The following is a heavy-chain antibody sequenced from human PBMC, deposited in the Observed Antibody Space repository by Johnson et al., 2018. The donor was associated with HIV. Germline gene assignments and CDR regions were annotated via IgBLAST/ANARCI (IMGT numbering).Heavy chain of an antibody. V-gene: IGHV3-30*04. CDR2: ISYDGSNK. CDR1: GFTFSSYA. J-gene: IGHJ3*01. D-gene: IGHD1-26*01. Sequence: QVQLVESGGGLKQPGGSLRLSCAASGFTFSSYAMHWVRQAPGKGLEWVAVISYDGSNKYYADSVKGRFTISRDNSKNTLFLQMNSLRDEDTAVYFCAKGGVWEIPLGFGAVDFWGQGTMVSASS. CDR3: AKGGVWEIPLGFGAVDF.